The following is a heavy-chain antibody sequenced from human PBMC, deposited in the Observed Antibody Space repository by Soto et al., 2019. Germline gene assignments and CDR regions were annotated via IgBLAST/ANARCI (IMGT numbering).Heavy chain of an antibody. CDR1: GYTFTGYY. Sequence: ASVKVSCKASGYTFTGYYMHWVRQAPGQGLEWMGWINPNSGGTNYAQKFQGWVTMTRGTSISTAYMELSRLRSDDTTVYYCAVYDSSGPGAFDIWGQGTMVTVSS. CDR3: AVYDSSGPGAFDI. CDR2: INPNSGGT. J-gene: IGHJ3*02. D-gene: IGHD3-22*01. V-gene: IGHV1-2*04.